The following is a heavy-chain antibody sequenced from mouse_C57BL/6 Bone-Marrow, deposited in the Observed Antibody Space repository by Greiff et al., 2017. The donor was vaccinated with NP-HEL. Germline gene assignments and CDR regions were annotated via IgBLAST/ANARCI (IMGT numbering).Heavy chain of an antibody. J-gene: IGHJ2*01. Sequence: QVQLQQSGPELVKPGASVKISCKASGYAFSSSRMNWVKQRPGKGLEWIGRIYPGDGDTNYNGKFKGKATLTADKSYSTAYMQLSSLTSEDSEDYFCDRPSEGSSAFDYWGQGTTLTVSS. CDR1: GYAFSSSR. V-gene: IGHV1-82*01. CDR2: IYPGDGDT. D-gene: IGHD1-1*01. CDR3: DRPSEGSSAFDY.